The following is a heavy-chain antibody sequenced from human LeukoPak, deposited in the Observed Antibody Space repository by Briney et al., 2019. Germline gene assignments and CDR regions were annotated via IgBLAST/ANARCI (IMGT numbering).Heavy chain of an antibody. V-gene: IGHV3-15*01. CDR1: GFTFSNAW. CDR3: TTGGLDDILTGYPDDAFGI. CDR2: IKSKTDGETT. J-gene: IGHJ3*02. D-gene: IGHD3-9*01. Sequence: GGSLRLSCAASGFTFSNAWMSWVRQAPGKGLEWVGRIKSKTDGETTDYAAPVKGRFTISRDDSKTTLYLQMNSLKTEDTAVYYCTTGGLDDILTGYPDDAFGIWGQGTMVTVSS.